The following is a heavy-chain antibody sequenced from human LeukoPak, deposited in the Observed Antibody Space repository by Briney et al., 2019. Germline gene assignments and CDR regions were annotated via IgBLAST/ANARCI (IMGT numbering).Heavy chain of an antibody. CDR3: ARGGAARPDY. J-gene: IGHJ4*02. D-gene: IGHD6-6*01. V-gene: IGHV3-48*03. CDR2: ISSTSSNV. Sequence: GGSLRLSCAASGFTFSNYEMNWVRQAPGKGLEWVSYISSTSSNVAYADSVKGRFTISRDNVRNSLYLQINGLRVEDTSVYYCARGGAARPDYWGQGTLVTVSS. CDR1: GFTFSNYE.